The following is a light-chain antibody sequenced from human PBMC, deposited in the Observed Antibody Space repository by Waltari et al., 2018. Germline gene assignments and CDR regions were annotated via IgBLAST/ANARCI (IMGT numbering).Light chain of an antibody. Sequence: DIQMTQSPSSLSASVGDRVTITCRASQGISNYLSWYQQKPGKPPKRLIYAASSLESGVPSRFSGSRSGTEFTLTISSLQPEDFAAYYCRQYNSKPFTFGPGTKLDSK. V-gene: IGKV1-17*01. J-gene: IGKJ3*01. CDR3: RQYNSKPFT. CDR2: AAS. CDR1: QGISNY.